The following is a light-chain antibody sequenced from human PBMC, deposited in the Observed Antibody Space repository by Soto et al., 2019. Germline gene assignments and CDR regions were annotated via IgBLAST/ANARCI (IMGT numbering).Light chain of an antibody. J-gene: IGLJ2*01. CDR3: SSYTGSNIV. Sequence: QSALTQPPSASGSPGQSVTISCTGTSSDVGSYNYVSWYQQHPGKAPKLMIYEVSKRPSGVPDRFSGSKSGNTASLTGSGLQAEDEADYYCSSYTGSNIVFGGGTKLTVL. CDR2: EVS. V-gene: IGLV2-8*01. CDR1: SSDVGSYNY.